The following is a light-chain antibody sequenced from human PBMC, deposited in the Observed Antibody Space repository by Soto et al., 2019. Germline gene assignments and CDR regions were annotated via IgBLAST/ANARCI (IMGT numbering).Light chain of an antibody. Sequence: EIVLTQSPGTLSLSPGERATLSCRASQTVSTNYLAWYQQKPGQAPRLIIYGASKRATGIPDRFSGSGSATDFTLNISRLEPEDFAVYCCQQYGSSPKTFGQGTKVDIK. V-gene: IGKV3-20*01. CDR3: QQYGSSPKT. CDR1: QTVSTNY. J-gene: IGKJ1*01. CDR2: GAS.